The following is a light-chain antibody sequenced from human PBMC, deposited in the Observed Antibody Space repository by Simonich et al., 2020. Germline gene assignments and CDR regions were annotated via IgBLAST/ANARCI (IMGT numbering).Light chain of an antibody. J-gene: IGKJ2*01. Sequence: DIVMTQSPDSLAVSLGERATINCKSSQSVLYSSNNKNYLAWYQQKPGQPPTLLIYWASTRESGVPDRFSGSGSGTDFTLTISSLQAEDVAVYYCQQYYRTPRTFGQGTKLEIK. V-gene: IGKV4-1*01. CDR3: QQYYRTPRT. CDR1: QSVLYSSNNKNY. CDR2: WAS.